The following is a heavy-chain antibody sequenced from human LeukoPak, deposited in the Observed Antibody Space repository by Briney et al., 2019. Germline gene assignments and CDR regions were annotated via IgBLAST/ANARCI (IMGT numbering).Heavy chain of an antibody. Sequence: ASETLSLTCAVYVGSFSGYYWSWIRQPPGKGLEWIGEINHSGNTNYNASLKSRVTISVDTSKNQFSLKLTSVTAADTAVYYCAIKHYDFWSGSLHYYMDVWGKGTTVTVSS. D-gene: IGHD3-3*01. CDR3: AIKHYDFWSGSLHYYMDV. CDR1: VGSFSGYY. V-gene: IGHV4-34*01. J-gene: IGHJ6*03. CDR2: INHSGNT.